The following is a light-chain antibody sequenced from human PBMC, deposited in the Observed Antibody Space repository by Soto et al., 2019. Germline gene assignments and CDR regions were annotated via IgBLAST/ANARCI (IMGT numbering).Light chain of an antibody. CDR3: QQFGSSSWT. J-gene: IGKJ1*01. V-gene: IGKV3-20*01. CDR2: GAS. Sequence: ESVLTQSPGTLSLSPGEKATLPCRASQSVSSSYLAWYQQKPGQAPRLLIYGASSRATGIPDRFSGSGSGTGFTLTVSRLEPEDFAVYYCQQFGSSSWTFGQGTKV. CDR1: QSVSSSY.